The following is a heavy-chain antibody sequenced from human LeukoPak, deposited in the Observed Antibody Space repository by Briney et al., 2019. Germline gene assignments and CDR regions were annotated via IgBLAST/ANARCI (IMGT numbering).Heavy chain of an antibody. Sequence: GGTLRLSCAASGFTFSSYCMNWVRQAPGKGLEWVSSISCSSSYIYYADSVKGRFTISRDNAKNSLYLQMNSLRAEDTAVYYCARDLAVIFDYWGQGTLVTVSS. V-gene: IGHV3-21*01. CDR3: ARDLAVIFDY. D-gene: IGHD3-16*01. CDR1: GFTFSSYC. J-gene: IGHJ4*02. CDR2: ISCSSSYI.